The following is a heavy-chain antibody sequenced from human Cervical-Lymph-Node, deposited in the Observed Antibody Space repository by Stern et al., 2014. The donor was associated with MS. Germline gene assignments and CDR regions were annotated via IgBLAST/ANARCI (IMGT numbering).Heavy chain of an antibody. D-gene: IGHD6-19*01. J-gene: IGHJ4*02. CDR3: AKVYGSGQFDY. CDR1: GFTFSSYA. Sequence: VHLLESGGTLVQPGGSVRLSCAASGFTFSSYAMSWVRQAPGKGLEWVSVISGSDGSTFDADCVKGRFTISRDNSKNTLFLQMNSLRAEDTAVYYCAKVYGSGQFDYWGQGTLVTVSS. V-gene: IGHV3-23*01. CDR2: ISGSDGST.